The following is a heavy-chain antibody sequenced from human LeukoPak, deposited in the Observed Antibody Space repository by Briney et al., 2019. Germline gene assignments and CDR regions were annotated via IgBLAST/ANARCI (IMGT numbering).Heavy chain of an antibody. D-gene: IGHD5-18*01. CDR1: GGSISTYY. CDR3: AKSLGRKVTTLDS. Sequence: PSETLSLTCTVSGGSISTYYWSWIRQPPGKGLEWIGYIYTSGSTDYNPSLKSRVTISLDTSNNQFSLNLNSVTATDTAVYYDAKSLGRKVTTLDSWGQGILVTVSS. CDR2: IYTSGST. V-gene: IGHV4-4*09. J-gene: IGHJ4*02.